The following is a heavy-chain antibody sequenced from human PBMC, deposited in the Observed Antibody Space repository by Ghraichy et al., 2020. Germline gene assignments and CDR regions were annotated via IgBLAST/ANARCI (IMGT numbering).Heavy chain of an antibody. CDR3: ARDPYGDYKYGGTDY. J-gene: IGHJ4*02. CDR1: GFTFSRHW. D-gene: IGHD4-17*01. Sequence: GGSLRLSCAASGFTFSRHWMSWVRQAPGKGLEWVASIKSDGSDIFYVDSVKGRFTISRDNAKNSVSLEMNSLRVEDTAVYCCARDPYGDYKYGGTDYWGQGTLVSVSS. CDR2: IKSDGSDI. V-gene: IGHV3-7*01.